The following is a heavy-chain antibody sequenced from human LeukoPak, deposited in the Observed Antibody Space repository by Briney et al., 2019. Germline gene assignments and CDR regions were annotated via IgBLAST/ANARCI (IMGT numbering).Heavy chain of an antibody. Sequence: PGRSLRLSCAASGFTFSSYGMHWVRQAPGKGLEWVAVISYDGSNKYYADSVKGRFTISRDNSKNTLYLQMNSLRAEDTAVYYCARDLRTSLDYWGQGTLVTVSS. J-gene: IGHJ4*02. CDR3: ARDLRTSLDY. V-gene: IGHV3-30*03. D-gene: IGHD5/OR15-5a*01. CDR2: ISYDGSNK. CDR1: GFTFSSYG.